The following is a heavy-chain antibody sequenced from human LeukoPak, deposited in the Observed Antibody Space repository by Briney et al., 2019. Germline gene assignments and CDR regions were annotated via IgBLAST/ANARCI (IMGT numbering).Heavy chain of an antibody. Sequence: AGTLRLTCVASGFTFSTYAMTWVRQAPGKGLEWVSSISISGISYYRDSVRGRYTISRDNSKNTLYLQMNSLRPEDTAIYYCAKGGIGSSSGLDSWGQGTLVTVSS. D-gene: IGHD5-18*01. CDR1: GFTFSTYA. J-gene: IGHJ4*02. CDR3: AKGGIGSSSGLDS. CDR2: ISISGIS. V-gene: IGHV3-23*01.